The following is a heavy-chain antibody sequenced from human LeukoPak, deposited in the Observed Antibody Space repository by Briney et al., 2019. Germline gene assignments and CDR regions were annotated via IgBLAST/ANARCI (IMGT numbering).Heavy chain of an antibody. V-gene: IGHV6-1*01. D-gene: IGHD2-2*01. CDR3: ARATPYCSSTSCYGALNY. CDR2: TYYRSKWYN. Sequence: SQTLSLTCAISGDSVSSNSAAWNWIRQSPSRGLEWLGRTYYRSKWYNDYAVSVKSRITINSDTSKNQFSLQLNSVTPEDTAVYYCARATPYCSSTSCYGALNYWGQGTLVTVSS. CDR1: GDSVSSNSAA. J-gene: IGHJ4*02.